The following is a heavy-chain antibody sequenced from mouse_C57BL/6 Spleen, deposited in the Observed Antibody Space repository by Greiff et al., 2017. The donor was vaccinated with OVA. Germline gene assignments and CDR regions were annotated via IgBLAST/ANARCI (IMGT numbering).Heavy chain of an antibody. V-gene: IGHV1-76*01. J-gene: IGHJ2*01. Sequence: QVHVKQSGAELVRPGASVKLSCKASGYTFTDYYINWVKQRPGQGLEWIARIYPGSGNTYYNEKFKGKATLTAEKSSSTAYMQLSSLTSEDSAVYFCARALNWDFDYWGQGTTLTVSS. CDR1: GYTFTDYY. CDR3: ARALNWDFDY. CDR2: IYPGSGNT. D-gene: IGHD4-1*01.